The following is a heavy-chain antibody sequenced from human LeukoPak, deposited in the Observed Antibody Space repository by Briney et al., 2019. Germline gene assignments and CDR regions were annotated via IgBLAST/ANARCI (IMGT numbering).Heavy chain of an antibody. Sequence: SETLSLTCAVSGGSITGFFWTWIRQPAGEGLQCIGRIFSRGGANYNPSLQSRVAMSVDTSQNLFSLKLPSVTAAATAVYFCARVATPDVSSPLDFWGQGILVTVSS. J-gene: IGHJ4*02. V-gene: IGHV4-4*07. CDR3: ARVATPDVSSPLDF. CDR1: GGSITGFF. CDR2: IFSRGGA. D-gene: IGHD6-19*01.